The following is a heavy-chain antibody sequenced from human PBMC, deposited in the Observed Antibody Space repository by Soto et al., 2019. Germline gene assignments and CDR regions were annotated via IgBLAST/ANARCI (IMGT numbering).Heavy chain of an antibody. J-gene: IGHJ3*02. V-gene: IGHV4-34*01. D-gene: IGHD3-9*01. CDR1: GGSFSTYY. CDR3: ARGGSNDWQVAFDI. CDR2: INHSGNN. Sequence: SETLSLTCVVSGGSFSTYYYNWIRQSPGKGLEWIGEINHSGNNNYSPSLKSRVTMSLDTSKDQFSLRLTSVTAADTAVYYCARGGSNDWQVAFDIWGQGTMVTVSS.